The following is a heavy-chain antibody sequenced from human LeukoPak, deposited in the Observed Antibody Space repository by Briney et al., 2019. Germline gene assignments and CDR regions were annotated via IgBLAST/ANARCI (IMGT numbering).Heavy chain of an antibody. J-gene: IGHJ4*02. CDR3: ARETQYSSGWYPPDY. CDR2: IWYDGSNK. V-gene: IGHV3-33*01. D-gene: IGHD6-19*01. CDR1: GFTFSSYG. Sequence: GGSLRLSCAASGFTFSSYGMHWVRQAPGKGLEWVAVIWYDGSNKYYADSVKGRFTISRDNSKNTLYLQTNSLRAEDTAVYYCARETQYSSGWYPPDYWGQGTLVTVSS.